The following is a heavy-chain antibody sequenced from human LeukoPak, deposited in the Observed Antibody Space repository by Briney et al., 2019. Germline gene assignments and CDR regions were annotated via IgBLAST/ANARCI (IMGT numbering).Heavy chain of an antibody. V-gene: IGHV1-2*02. CDR1: GYTFTGYY. Sequence: GASVKVSCKASGYTFTGYYMHWVRQAPGQGLEWMGWINPNSGDTNYAQKFQGRVTMTRDTSISTAYMELSRLRSDDTAVYYCAVVDTAMDPFDYWGQGTLVTASS. J-gene: IGHJ4*02. CDR2: INPNSGDT. CDR3: AVVDTAMDPFDY. D-gene: IGHD5-18*01.